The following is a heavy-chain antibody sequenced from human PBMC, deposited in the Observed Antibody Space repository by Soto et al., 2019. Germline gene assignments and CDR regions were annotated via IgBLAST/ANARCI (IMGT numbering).Heavy chain of an antibody. D-gene: IGHD6-6*01. CDR2: ISGSGGST. V-gene: IGHV3-23*01. CDR1: GFTFSSYA. J-gene: IGHJ6*02. CDR3: AKWGLVRTFYYHGMDV. Sequence: GGSLRLSCAASGFTFSSYAMSWVRQAPGKGLEWVSAISGSGGSTYYADSVKGRFTISRDNSKNTLYLQMNSLRAEDTAVYYCAKWGLVRTFYYHGMDVWGQGTTVTVSS.